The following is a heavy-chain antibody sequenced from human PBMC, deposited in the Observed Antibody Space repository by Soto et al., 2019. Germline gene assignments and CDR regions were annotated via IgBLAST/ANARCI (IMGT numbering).Heavy chain of an antibody. CDR1: GFTFSSYG. CDR2: ISYDGSNK. CDR3: AKDDEQWLVPFDY. Sequence: QVPLVESGGGVVQPGRSLRLSCAASGFTFSSYGMHWVRQAPGKGLEWVAVISYDGSNKYYADSVKGRFTISRDNSKNTLYLQMNSLRAEDTAVYYCAKDDEQWLVPFDYWGQGTLVTVSS. V-gene: IGHV3-30*18. D-gene: IGHD6-19*01. J-gene: IGHJ4*02.